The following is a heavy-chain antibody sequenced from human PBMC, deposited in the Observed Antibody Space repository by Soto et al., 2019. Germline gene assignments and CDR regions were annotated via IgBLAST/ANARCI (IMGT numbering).Heavy chain of an antibody. Sequence: GGSLRLSCAASGFTFSSCAMGWVRQAPGKGLEWVANIKQDGSEKYYVDSVKGRFTISRDNAKNTLYLQMNSLRAEDTAVYYCAKDGYYYDSSGYYQYNWFDPWGQGTLVTVSS. D-gene: IGHD3-22*01. CDR3: AKDGYYYDSSGYYQYNWFDP. CDR1: GFTFSSCA. J-gene: IGHJ5*02. V-gene: IGHV3-7*03. CDR2: IKQDGSEK.